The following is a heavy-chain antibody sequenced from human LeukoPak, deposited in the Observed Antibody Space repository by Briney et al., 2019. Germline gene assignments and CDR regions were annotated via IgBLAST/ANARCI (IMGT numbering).Heavy chain of an antibody. V-gene: IGHV3-53*01. Sequence: GGSLRLSCAASGFDVSSHHMVWVRQAPGKGLEWVSVTYTRGNSYYTDSVKGRFIISRDTSKNTMDLQMNSLRPEDSALYFCARGGRGSAAVVAPRSFDIWGQGAMVAVSS. J-gene: IGHJ3*02. CDR2: TYTRGNS. CDR1: GFDVSSHH. D-gene: IGHD3-22*01. CDR3: ARGGRGSAAVVAPRSFDI.